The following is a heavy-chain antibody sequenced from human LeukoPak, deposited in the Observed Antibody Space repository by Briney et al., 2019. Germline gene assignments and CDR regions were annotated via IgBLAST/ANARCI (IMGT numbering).Heavy chain of an antibody. V-gene: IGHV1-69*04. CDR3: ARSRDYDFWSGYYPFDY. CDR1: GGTFSSYA. J-gene: IGHJ4*02. Sequence: SVKVSCKASGGTFSSYAISWVRQAPGQGLEWMGRIIPILGIANYAQKFQGRVTITEDKSTSTAYMALSSLRSEDTAVYYCARSRDYDFWSGYYPFDYWGQGTLVTVSS. CDR2: IIPILGIA. D-gene: IGHD3-3*01.